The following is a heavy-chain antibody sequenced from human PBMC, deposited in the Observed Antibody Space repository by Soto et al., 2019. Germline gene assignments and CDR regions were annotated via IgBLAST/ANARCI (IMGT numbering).Heavy chain of an antibody. V-gene: IGHV1-69*13. CDR1: AGTFSSYA. J-gene: IGHJ6*02. CDR3: ARDSSSAYYYYGMDV. CDR2: IIPIFGTA. D-gene: IGHD6-6*01. Sequence: GASVKVSCKASAGTFSSYAISWVRQAPGQGLEWMVGIIPIFGTANYAQKFQGRVTITADESTSTAYMELSSLRSEDTAVYYCARDSSSAYYYYGMDVWGQGTTVTVSS.